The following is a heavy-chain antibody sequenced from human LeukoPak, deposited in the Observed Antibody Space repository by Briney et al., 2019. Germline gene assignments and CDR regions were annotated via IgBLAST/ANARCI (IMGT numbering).Heavy chain of an antibody. Sequence: PGGSLRLSCAASGFTFSSYAMHWVRQAPGKGLEYVSAISSNGGSTYYANSVKGRFTISRDNSKNTLYLQMGSLRAEDMAVYYCARDLTGATIRGVYFDYWGQGTLVTVSS. V-gene: IGHV3-64*01. CDR1: GFTFSSYA. J-gene: IGHJ4*02. D-gene: IGHD1-26*01. CDR2: ISSNGGST. CDR3: ARDLTGATIRGVYFDY.